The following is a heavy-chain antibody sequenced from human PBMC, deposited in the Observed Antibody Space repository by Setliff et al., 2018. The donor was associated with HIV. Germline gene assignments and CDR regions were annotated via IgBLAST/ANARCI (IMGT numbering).Heavy chain of an antibody. CDR1: GYTFTSYY. CDR2: ISAYNGNT. V-gene: IGHV1-18*04. D-gene: IGHD1-7*01. Sequence: GASVKVSCKASGYTFTSYYMHWVRQAPGQGLEWMGWISAYNGNTNYAQRLQGRVTMTRDTSTSTAYMELRSLRSDDTAVYYCARVWEWNYDLGYWGQGTLVTVSS. CDR3: ARVWEWNYDLGY. J-gene: IGHJ4*02.